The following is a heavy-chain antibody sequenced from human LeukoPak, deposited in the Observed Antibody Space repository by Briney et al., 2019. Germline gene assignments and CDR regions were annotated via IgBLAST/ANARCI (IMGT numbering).Heavy chain of an antibody. Sequence: GGSLRLSCAASGFTFSSYAMSWVRQAPGKGLEWVSAISGSGGSTYYADSVKGRFTISRDNSKNTLYLQMNSLRAEGTAVYYCAKETMIVVVIPGDAFDIWGQGTMVTVSS. J-gene: IGHJ3*02. V-gene: IGHV3-23*01. D-gene: IGHD3-22*01. CDR1: GFTFSSYA. CDR2: ISGSGGST. CDR3: AKETMIVVVIPGDAFDI.